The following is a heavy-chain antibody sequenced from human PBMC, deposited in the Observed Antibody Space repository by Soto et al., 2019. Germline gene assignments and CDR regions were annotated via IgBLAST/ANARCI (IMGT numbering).Heavy chain of an antibody. CDR1: GGSFSGYI. J-gene: IGHJ4*02. Sequence: SETLSLTCAVAGGSFSGYIWTWIRQNPGKGLQWIGQINHSGSSIYNPSLKNRVTISTMSNNKFSLELSSVTAADTAVYYCTGGLFSGSSYSGSWYYFDSWGQGTMVTVSS. V-gene: IGHV4-34*01. CDR2: INHSGSS. CDR3: TGGLFSGSSYSGSWYYFDS. D-gene: IGHD1-26*01.